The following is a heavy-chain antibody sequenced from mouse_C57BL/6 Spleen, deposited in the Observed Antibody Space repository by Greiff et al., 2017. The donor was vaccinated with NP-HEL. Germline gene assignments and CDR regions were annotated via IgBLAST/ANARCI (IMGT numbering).Heavy chain of an antibody. J-gene: IGHJ4*01. CDR2: INPYNGGT. CDR3: ARYDYDVGDAMDY. Sequence: VQLQQSGPVLVKPGASVKMSCKASGYTFTDYYMNWVKQSHGKSLEWIGVINPYNGGTSYNQKFKGKATLTVDKSSSTAYMELNSLTSEDSAVYYCARYDYDVGDAMDYWGQGTSVTVSS. D-gene: IGHD2-4*01. V-gene: IGHV1-19*01. CDR1: GYTFTDYY.